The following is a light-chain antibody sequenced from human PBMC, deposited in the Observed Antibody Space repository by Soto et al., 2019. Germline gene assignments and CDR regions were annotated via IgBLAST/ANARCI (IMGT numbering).Light chain of an antibody. V-gene: IGKV1-39*01. CDR2: GAS. J-gene: IGKJ1*01. Sequence: IQMTHSPSSLSASVKDRVTMTSRTSQTVNNYLNWYQHIPGKAPKLLIYGASSLQGGVPSRFSGTASGTDFTLTISNLQPEDFATYYCQQTYSSPPPFGQGTKVDIK. CDR1: QTVNNY. CDR3: QQTYSSPPP.